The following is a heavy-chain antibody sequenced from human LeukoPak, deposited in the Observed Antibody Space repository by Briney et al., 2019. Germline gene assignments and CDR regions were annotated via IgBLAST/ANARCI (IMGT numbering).Heavy chain of an antibody. CDR2: IIPIFGTA. Sequence: SVKVSCKASGGTLSSYAISWVRQAPGQGLEWMGGIIPIFGTANYAQKFQGRVTITADKSTSTAYMELSSLRSEDTAVYYCARGVVHSSVYFDYWGQGTLVTVSS. CDR3: ARGVVHSSVYFDY. V-gene: IGHV1-69*06. D-gene: IGHD6-25*01. CDR1: GGTLSSYA. J-gene: IGHJ4*02.